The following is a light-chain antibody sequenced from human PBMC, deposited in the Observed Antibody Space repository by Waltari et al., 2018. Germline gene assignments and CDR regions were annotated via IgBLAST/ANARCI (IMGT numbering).Light chain of an antibody. CDR3: CSYAGSYSFV. Sequence: QSALTQPRSVSGSPGQSVTISCTGTSIDVGDYNYVSWYQQHPDKAPKLMIYDVTKRPSGVPDRFSGSKSGNTASLTISGLQAEDEADYYCCSYAGSYSFVFGGGTKLTVL. CDR2: DVT. J-gene: IGLJ2*01. CDR1: SIDVGDYNY. V-gene: IGLV2-11*01.